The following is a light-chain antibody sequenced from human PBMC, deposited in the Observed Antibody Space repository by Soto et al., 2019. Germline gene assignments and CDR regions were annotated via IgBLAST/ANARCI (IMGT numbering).Light chain of an antibody. V-gene: IGLV2-14*01. Sequence: QSALTQPASVSGSPGQSITISCTGASSDIGTYKYVSWYQQHPGKAPKLMICEVTNRPSGVSNRFSGSKSGNTASLTISGLQAEDEADYFCSSYTISNTLLLFGGGTKLTVL. CDR1: SSDIGTYKY. CDR3: SSYTISNTLLL. J-gene: IGLJ2*01. CDR2: EVT.